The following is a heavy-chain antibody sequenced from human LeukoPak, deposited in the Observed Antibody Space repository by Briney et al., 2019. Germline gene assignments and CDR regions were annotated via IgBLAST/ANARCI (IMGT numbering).Heavy chain of an antibody. Sequence: ASVKVSCKASGYTFTSYGISWVRQAPGQGLEWMGWISAYNGNANYAQKLQGRVTMTTDTSTSTAYMELRSLRSDDTAVYYCARVLKGSGGSLRPRFDYWGQGTLVTVSS. CDR2: ISAYNGNA. J-gene: IGHJ4*02. CDR1: GYTFTSYG. CDR3: ARVLKGSGGSLRPRFDY. V-gene: IGHV1-18*01. D-gene: IGHD2-15*01.